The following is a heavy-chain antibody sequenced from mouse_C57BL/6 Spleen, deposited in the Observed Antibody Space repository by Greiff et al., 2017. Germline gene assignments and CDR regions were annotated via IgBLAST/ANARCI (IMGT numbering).Heavy chain of an antibody. J-gene: IGHJ2*01. V-gene: IGHV1-50*01. CDR3: ARPPCCDDDGVDY. CDR2: IDPSDSYT. D-gene: IGHD2-4*01. Sequence: QVQLQQPGAELVKPGASVKLSCKASGYTFTSYWMQWVKQRPGQGLEWIGEIDPSDSYTNYNQTFKGKATLTVDTSSSTAYMQLSRLTSEDSAVYYCARPPCCDDDGVDYWSQGTTLPVSS. CDR1: GYTFTSYW.